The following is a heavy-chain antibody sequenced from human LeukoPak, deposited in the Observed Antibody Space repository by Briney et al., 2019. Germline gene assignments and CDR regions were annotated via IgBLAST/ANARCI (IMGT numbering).Heavy chain of an antibody. V-gene: IGHV1-18*04. CDR2: ISPYNGDT. D-gene: IGHD2-15*01. CDR3: ARDVVGAAWRNGENWFDT. J-gene: IGHJ5*02. Sequence: ASVKVSFKASGYSFTAFYIHWVRQAPGQGLEWMGWISPYNGDTKYAQKLQGRVTMTRDTSTTTAYMELRSLRSDDTAVYYCARDVVGAAWRNGENWFDTWGQGTLVTVSS. CDR1: GYSFTAFY.